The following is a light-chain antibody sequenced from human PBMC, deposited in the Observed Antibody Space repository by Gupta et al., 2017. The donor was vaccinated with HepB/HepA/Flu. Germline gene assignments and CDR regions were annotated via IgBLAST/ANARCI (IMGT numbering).Light chain of an antibody. J-gene: IGLJ1*01. CDR2: DAS. CDR3: LLSYSGADV. V-gene: IGLV7-46*01. CDR1: SGAVTSGHH. Sequence: QAVVTQETSLTVSPGGTVTLTCGSSSGAVTSGHHPYWFQQKPGQAPKTLISDASNKHSWTPARFSGSLLGDKAALTLSGAQPEEEAEYFCLLSYSGADVFGPGTKVTVL.